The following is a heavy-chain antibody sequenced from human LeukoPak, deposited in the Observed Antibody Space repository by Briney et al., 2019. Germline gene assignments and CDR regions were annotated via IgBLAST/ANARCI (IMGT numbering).Heavy chain of an antibody. CDR3: ARSGYCSSTSCSHRAFDI. Sequence: SETLSLTSTFLGAPIRSRSYYGGGFRKPQGRGLGWMGGTNYSGSTYYNPSLKSRVTISVDTSKNQFSLKLSSVTAADTAVYYCARSGYCSSTSCSHRAFDIWGQGTMVTVSS. CDR2: TNYSGST. J-gene: IGHJ3*02. CDR1: GAPIRSRSYY. V-gene: IGHV4-39*01. D-gene: IGHD2-2*01.